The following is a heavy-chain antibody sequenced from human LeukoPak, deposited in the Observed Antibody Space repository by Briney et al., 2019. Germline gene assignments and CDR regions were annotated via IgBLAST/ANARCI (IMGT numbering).Heavy chain of an antibody. CDR3: ARNLSYYYDSSGYYRGGWYFDL. J-gene: IGHJ2*01. D-gene: IGHD3-22*01. V-gene: IGHV3-20*04. Sequence: GGSLRLSCAASGFTFDDYGMSWVRQAPGKGLEWVSGINWNGGSTGYADSVKGRFTISRDNAKNSLYLQMNSLRAEDTALYYCARNLSYYYDSSGYYRGGWYFDLWGRGTLVTVSS. CDR2: INWNGGST. CDR1: GFTFDDYG.